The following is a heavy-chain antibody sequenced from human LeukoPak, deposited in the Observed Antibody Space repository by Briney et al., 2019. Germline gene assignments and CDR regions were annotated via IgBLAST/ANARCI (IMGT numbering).Heavy chain of an antibody. CDR2: INPNSGGT. D-gene: IGHD6-13*01. V-gene: IGHV1-2*02. J-gene: IGHJ4*02. CDR1: GYTFTGYY. CDR3: ARGPHLIAAPGSEIDY. Sequence: ASVKVSCKASGYTFTGYYMHWVRQAPGQGLEWMGWINPNSGGTNYAQKFQGRVTMTRDTSISTAYMELSRLRSDDTAVYYCARGPHLIAAPGSEIDYWGQGTLVTVSS.